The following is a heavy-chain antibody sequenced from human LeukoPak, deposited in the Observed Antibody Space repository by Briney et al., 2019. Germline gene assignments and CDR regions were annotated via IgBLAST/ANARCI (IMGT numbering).Heavy chain of an antibody. D-gene: IGHD3-10*01. J-gene: IGHJ4*02. CDR3: ARLNYYGSGQIDY. CDR1: YYSISSGYF. Sequence: ASETLSLTCSVSYYSISSGYFWGWIRQPPGKGLEWIGSIYHSGTTYYNPSLKSRVTISVDTSKNQFSLKLSSVTAADTAVYYCARLNYYGSGQIDYWGQGTLVTVSS. V-gene: IGHV4-38-2*01. CDR2: IYHSGTT.